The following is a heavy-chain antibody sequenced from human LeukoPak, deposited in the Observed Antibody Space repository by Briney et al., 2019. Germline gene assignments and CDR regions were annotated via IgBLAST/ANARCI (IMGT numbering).Heavy chain of an antibody. CDR1: GFTFSSNA. CDR3: AKTVGYSTGWGDYFDY. D-gene: IGHD5-24*01. V-gene: IGHV3-23*01. Sequence: PGGSLRLSCAASGFTFSSNAMSWVRQAPGKGLEWVSAVSGSGSSTHYADSVKGRFAISRDNSKNTPYLQMNSLRAEDTAVYYCAKTVGYSTGWGDYFDYWGQGTLVTVSS. J-gene: IGHJ4*02. CDR2: VSGSGSST.